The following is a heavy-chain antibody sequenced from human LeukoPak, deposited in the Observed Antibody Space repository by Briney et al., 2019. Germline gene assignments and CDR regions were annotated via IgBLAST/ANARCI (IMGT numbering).Heavy chain of an antibody. V-gene: IGHV7-4-1*02. D-gene: IGHD3-10*01. CDR1: GYTFTSYA. Sequence: ASVKVSCKASGYTFTSYAMNWVRQAPGQGLEWMGWINTNTGNPTYAQGFTGRFVFSLDTSVSTAYLQISSLKAEDIAVYYCARWGCYYGSGSYYSSYYNYYMDVWGKGTTVTVSS. CDR3: ARWGCYYGSGSYYSSYYNYYMDV. J-gene: IGHJ6*03. CDR2: INTNTGNP.